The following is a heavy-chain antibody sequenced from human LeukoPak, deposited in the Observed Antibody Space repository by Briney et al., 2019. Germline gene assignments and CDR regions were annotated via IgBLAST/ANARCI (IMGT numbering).Heavy chain of an antibody. CDR1: GFTFSSYA. J-gene: IGHJ3*01. Sequence: GGSLRLSCAASGFTFSSYAMSWVRQAPGKGLEWVSAISGSGGSTYYADSVKGRFTISRDNSRNTMYLQMNSLRVEDTALYFCAKEVAFGAGAYDVWGQGTRVTVSS. CDR3: AKEVAFGAGAYDV. CDR2: ISGSGGST. V-gene: IGHV3-23*01. D-gene: IGHD3-10*01.